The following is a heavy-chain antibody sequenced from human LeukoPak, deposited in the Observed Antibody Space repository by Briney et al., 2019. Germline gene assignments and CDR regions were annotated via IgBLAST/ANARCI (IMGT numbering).Heavy chain of an antibody. D-gene: IGHD4-11*01. Sequence: LRLSCAASGFTFSDYYMSWIRQPPGKGLEWIGYIYYSGNTYYNPSLKSRVTISADTSKNQFSLRLSSVTAADTAVYYCVREDDYSSGNWFDPWGQGTLVTVSS. V-gene: IGHV4-30-4*08. J-gene: IGHJ5*02. CDR3: VREDDYSSGNWFDP. CDR1: GFTFSDYY. CDR2: IYYSGNT.